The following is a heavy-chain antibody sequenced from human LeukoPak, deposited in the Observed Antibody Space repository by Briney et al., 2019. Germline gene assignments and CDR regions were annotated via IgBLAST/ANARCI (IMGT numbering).Heavy chain of an antibody. Sequence: PSETLSLTCTVSGGSISSSSYYWGWIRQPPGKGLEWIGSIYYSGSTYYNPSLKSRVTISVDTSKNQFSLKLSSVTAADTAVYYCARGGLAVAGPGNRYFQHWGQGTLVTVSS. CDR1: GGSISSSSYY. V-gene: IGHV4-39*07. D-gene: IGHD6-19*01. CDR3: ARGGLAVAGPGNRYFQH. CDR2: IYYSGST. J-gene: IGHJ1*01.